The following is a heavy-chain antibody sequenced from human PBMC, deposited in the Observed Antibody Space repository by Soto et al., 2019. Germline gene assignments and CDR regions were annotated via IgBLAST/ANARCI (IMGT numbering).Heavy chain of an antibody. CDR3: ARGWSYDILTAYSY. CDR1: GGTISNYA. V-gene: IGHV1-69*01. CDR2: ITPIFGAA. D-gene: IGHD3-9*01. Sequence: QVQLVQSGAEVKKPGSSVKLSCKASGGTISNYAISWVRQAPGQGLEWMGGITPIFGAANYAQKFQGRVTITADESTNTAYMELSSLRSEDTALYYCARGWSYDILTAYSYWGQGTLVTVSS. J-gene: IGHJ4*02.